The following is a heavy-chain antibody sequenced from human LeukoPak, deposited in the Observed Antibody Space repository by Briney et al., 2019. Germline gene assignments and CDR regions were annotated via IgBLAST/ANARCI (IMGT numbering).Heavy chain of an antibody. CDR2: IYYSGST. V-gene: IGHV4-30-4*01. CDR3: ARVGGYDSGHNWFDP. CDR1: GGSISSGDYY. D-gene: IGHD5-12*01. Sequence: TSETLSLTCTVSGGSISSGDYYWSWIRQPPGKGLEWIGYIYYSGSTCYNPSLKSRVTISVDTSKNQFSLKLSSVTAADTAVYYCARVGGYDSGHNWFDPWGQGTLVTVSS. J-gene: IGHJ5*02.